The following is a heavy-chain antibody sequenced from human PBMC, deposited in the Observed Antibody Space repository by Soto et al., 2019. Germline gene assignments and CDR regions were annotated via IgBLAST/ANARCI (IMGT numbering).Heavy chain of an antibody. CDR1: GYSFTSYW. CDR2: IYPGDSDT. Sequence: AGESLKISCKGSGYSFTSYWIGWVRQMPGKGLEWMGIIYPGDSDTRYSPSFQGQVTISADKSISTAYLQWSSLKASDTAMYYCARQLVVPAAKRTRLYNWFDPWGQGTLVTVSS. D-gene: IGHD2-2*01. J-gene: IGHJ5*02. CDR3: ARQLVVPAAKRTRLYNWFDP. V-gene: IGHV5-51*01.